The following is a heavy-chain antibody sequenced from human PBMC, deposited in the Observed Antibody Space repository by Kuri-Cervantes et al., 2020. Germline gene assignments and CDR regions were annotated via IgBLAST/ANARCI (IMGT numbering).Heavy chain of an antibody. Sequence: GSLRLSCAASGFTFSDYYMSWIRQPPGKGLEWIGEINHSGSSNYNPSLKSRVTISVDTSKNQFSPKQSSVTAADTAVYYCARDITMIVVARGGMDVWGQGTTVTVSS. CDR3: ARDITMIVVARGGMDV. CDR2: INHSGSS. D-gene: IGHD3-22*01. V-gene: IGHV4-34*01. J-gene: IGHJ6*02. CDR1: GFTFSDYY.